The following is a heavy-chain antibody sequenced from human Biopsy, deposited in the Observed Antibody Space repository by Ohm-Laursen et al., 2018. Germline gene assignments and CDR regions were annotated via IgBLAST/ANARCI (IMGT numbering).Heavy chain of an antibody. J-gene: IGHJ5*02. CDR2: INPMFGTA. CDR3: ARSFGVVINFEHNWFDP. Sequence: SSVKVSCNASAATFTNYAINWLRQAPGQGLEWMGGINPMFGTAKYAQRFQGRVTITADKSTSTADMELSSLRSDDTAVYYCARSFGVVINFEHNWFDPWGQETLVTVSS. CDR1: AATFTNYA. V-gene: IGHV1-69*06. D-gene: IGHD3-3*01.